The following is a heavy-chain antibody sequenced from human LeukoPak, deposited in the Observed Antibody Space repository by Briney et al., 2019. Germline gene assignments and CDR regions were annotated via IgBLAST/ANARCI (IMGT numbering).Heavy chain of an antibody. J-gene: IGHJ4*02. CDR1: TFSFSSYA. CDR3: AKIGSDYYYGLGEAYY. D-gene: IGHD3-10*01. CDR2: ISASGGST. Sequence: GGSLRLSCAASTFSFSSYAMSWVRQAPGKGLEWVSTISASGGSTYYADSVKGRFTISRDDSKNTLHLQMNSLRAEDTAVYYCAKIGSDYYYGLGEAYYWGQGTPVTVSS. V-gene: IGHV3-23*01.